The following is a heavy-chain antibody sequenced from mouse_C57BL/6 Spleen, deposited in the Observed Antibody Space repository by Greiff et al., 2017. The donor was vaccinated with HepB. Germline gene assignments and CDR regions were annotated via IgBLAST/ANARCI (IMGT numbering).Heavy chain of an antibody. CDR2: IHPNSGST. CDR1: GYTFTSYW. V-gene: IGHV1-64*01. J-gene: IGHJ1*03. CDR3: ARGGALGRWYFDV. Sequence: QVQLQQPGAELVKPGASVKLSCKASGYTFTSYWMHWVKQSPGQGLEWIGMIHPNSGSTNYNEKFKSKATLTVDKSSSTAYMQLSSLTSEDSAVYYCARGGALGRWYFDVWGTGTTVTVSS. D-gene: IGHD4-1*01.